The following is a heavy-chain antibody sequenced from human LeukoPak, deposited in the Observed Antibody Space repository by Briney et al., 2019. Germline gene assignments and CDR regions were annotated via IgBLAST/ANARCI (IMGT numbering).Heavy chain of an antibody. CDR1: GYTFTSYG. CDR2: ISAYNGNT. CDR3: ARDWVSTPQLDY. D-gene: IGHD5/OR15-5a*01. J-gene: IGHJ4*02. V-gene: IGHV1-18*01. Sequence: ASVKVSCKASGYTFTSYGISWVRQPPGQGLEWMGWISAYNGNTNYALNLQGRVTMTTDTSTSTAYMELRSLRSDDTAVYYCARDWVSTPQLDYWGQGTLVTVSS.